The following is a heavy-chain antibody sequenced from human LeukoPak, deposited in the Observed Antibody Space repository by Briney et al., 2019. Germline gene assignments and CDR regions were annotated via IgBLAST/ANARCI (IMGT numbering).Heavy chain of an antibody. D-gene: IGHD3-16*01. CDR3: AKCVNYGNYYYYYYMDV. CDR2: ISSSDGTT. Sequence: GGSLRLSCAASGFTFSSYSMNWVRQAPGKGLEWVSSISSSDGTTYYADSVKGRFTISRDNSKNTLYLQMNSLRAEDTAVYYCAKCVNYGNYYYYYYMDVWGKGTTVTVSS. J-gene: IGHJ6*03. V-gene: IGHV3-23*01. CDR1: GFTFSSYS.